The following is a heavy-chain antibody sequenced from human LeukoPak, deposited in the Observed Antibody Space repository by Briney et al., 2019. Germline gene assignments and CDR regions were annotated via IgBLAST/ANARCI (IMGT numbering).Heavy chain of an antibody. CDR2: IGSSGDIT. CDR3: AKPSQLYDSSGYTRS. J-gene: IGHJ5*02. V-gene: IGHV3-23*01. Sequence: PGGSLRLSCAASGFTFSSYAMSWVRQAPGMGLEWVSSIGSSGDITYYADSVKGRFTISRDNSKNTLYLQMNSLRAEDTAVYYCAKPSQLYDSSGYTRSWGQGTLVTVSS. D-gene: IGHD3-22*01. CDR1: GFTFSSYA.